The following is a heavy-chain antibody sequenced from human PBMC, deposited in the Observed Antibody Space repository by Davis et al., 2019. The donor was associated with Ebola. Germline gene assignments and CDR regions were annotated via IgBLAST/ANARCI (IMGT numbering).Heavy chain of an antibody. CDR1: GYSFTTYW. Sequence: GESLKISCESSGYSFTTYWIAWVRQTPAKGLEWMGIIYPGDSDTRYSPSFEGQVTISVDRSISTAYLQWSSLKASDTAMYYCAKQESLYGSSDYWGQGTLVTVSS. J-gene: IGHJ4*02. V-gene: IGHV5-51*01. CDR2: IYPGDSDT. CDR3: AKQESLYGSSDY. D-gene: IGHD3-22*01.